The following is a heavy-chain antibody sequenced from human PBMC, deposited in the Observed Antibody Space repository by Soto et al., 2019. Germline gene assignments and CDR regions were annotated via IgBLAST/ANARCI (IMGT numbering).Heavy chain of an antibody. J-gene: IGHJ4*02. CDR1: SGSISSSNW. D-gene: IGHD6-19*01. Sequence: QVQLQESGPGLVKPSGTLSLTCAVSSGSISSSNWWTWVRQPPGKGLEWIGEIYHSASINYNPSLKSRITMSVDKSKYQFSLKLSSVTAADTAVYYCATRVAATFDYWGQGTLVTVSS. CDR3: ATRVAATFDY. CDR2: IYHSASI. V-gene: IGHV4-4*02.